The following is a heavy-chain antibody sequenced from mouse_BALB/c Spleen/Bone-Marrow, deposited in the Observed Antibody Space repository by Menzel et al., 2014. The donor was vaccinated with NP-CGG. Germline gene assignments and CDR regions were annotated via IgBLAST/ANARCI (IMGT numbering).Heavy chain of an antibody. Sequence: EVQLQQSGAELVKPGASVKSSCTASGFNIXDTYMHWVKQRPEQGLEWIGRIDPANGNTKYDPKFQGKATITADTSSNTAYLQLSSLTSEDTAVYYCARYRLGTYFDYWGQGTTLTVSS. CDR1: GFNIXDTY. V-gene: IGHV14-3*02. CDR3: ARYRLGTYFDY. D-gene: IGHD2-14*01. J-gene: IGHJ2*01. CDR2: IDPANGNT.